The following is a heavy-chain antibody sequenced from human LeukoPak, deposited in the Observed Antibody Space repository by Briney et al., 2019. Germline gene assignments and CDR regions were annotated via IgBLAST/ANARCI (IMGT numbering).Heavy chain of an antibody. Sequence: GGSLRLSCAASGFTFSNYAMNWVRQVPGKGLEWVAGIPAITDAKFYADSVKGRFTISRDNSENKLFLEMNSLGGVDTAVYYCARGSSAGSHNKLEYWGQGTLVTVSS. CDR2: IPAITDAK. CDR1: GFTFSNYA. D-gene: IGHD3-10*01. J-gene: IGHJ4*02. CDR3: ARGSSAGSHNKLEY. V-gene: IGHV3-23*01.